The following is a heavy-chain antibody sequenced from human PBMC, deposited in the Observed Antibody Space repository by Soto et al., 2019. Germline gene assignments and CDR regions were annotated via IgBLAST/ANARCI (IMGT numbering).Heavy chain of an antibody. CDR1: GGSISSYH. CDR2: MSTSGSS. V-gene: IGHV4-4*07. J-gene: IGHJ4*02. Sequence: SETLSLTCTVSGGSISSYHWSWIRQPAGKGLEWIGRMSTSGSSNYNPSLKSRVTISEDTSKNQFSLKLLSVTTADTAVYFCAAGEASSRNLAPYYLDFWGQGTLVTVSS. CDR3: AAGEASSRNLAPYYLDF. D-gene: IGHD6-13*01.